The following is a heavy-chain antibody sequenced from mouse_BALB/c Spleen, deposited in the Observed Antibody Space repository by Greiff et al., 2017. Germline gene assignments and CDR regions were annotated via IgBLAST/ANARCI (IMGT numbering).Heavy chain of an antibody. Sequence: VKLVESGPGLVALSQSLSITCPVSGFSLTSYGVHWVRQPPGKGLEWLGVIWAGGSTNYNSALMSRLSISKDNSKSQVFLKMNSLQTDDTAMYYCARDRGYAMDYWGQGTSVTAAS. CDR1: GFSLTSYG. CDR2: IWAGGST. CDR3: ARDRGYAMDY. D-gene: IGHD3-1*01. V-gene: IGHV2-9*02. J-gene: IGHJ4*01.